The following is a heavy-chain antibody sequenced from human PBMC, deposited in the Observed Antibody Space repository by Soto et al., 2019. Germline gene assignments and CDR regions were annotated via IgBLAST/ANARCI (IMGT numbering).Heavy chain of an antibody. CDR2: IISNDDK. D-gene: IGHD3-22*01. Sequence: PGPRLVNPTETLTLTCSVSGFSLTDTRMGVSWIRQAPGKALEWLAHIISNDDKSYSTSLKSRLTISKDTSKSQVVLRMTNVDPVDTGRYYCARALFYSDSDGYYFEFDYWGPGTLVTVSS. V-gene: IGHV2-26*01. CDR1: GFSLTDTRMG. CDR3: ARALFYSDSDGYYFEFDY. J-gene: IGHJ4*02.